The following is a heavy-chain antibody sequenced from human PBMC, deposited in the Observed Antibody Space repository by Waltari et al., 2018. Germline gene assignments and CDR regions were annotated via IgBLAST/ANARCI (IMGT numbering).Heavy chain of an antibody. CDR2: INNDGSGT. CDR1: GSTFRSYW. CDR3: ARAISSGWWFDY. Sequence: EVQLVESGGGLAQPGVSLILSCGAWGSTFRSYWIHWVRHAPGKGLVWVSRINNDGSGTSYADSVKGRFTISRDNAKNTLYLQMNSLRAEDTAVYYCARAISSGWWFDYWGQGTLVTVSS. J-gene: IGHJ4*02. D-gene: IGHD6-19*01. V-gene: IGHV3-74*01.